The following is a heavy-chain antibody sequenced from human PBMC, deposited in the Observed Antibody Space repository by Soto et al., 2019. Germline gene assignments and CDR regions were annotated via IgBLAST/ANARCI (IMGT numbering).Heavy chain of an antibody. J-gene: IGHJ6*02. CDR2: VILIFGTA. D-gene: IGHD4-4*01. CDR1: GGTFSSYA. V-gene: IGHV1-69*06. Sequence: QVQLVQSGAEVKKPGSSVKVSCKASGGTFSSYAISWVRQAPGQGLEWMGGVILIFGTANYAQKFQGRVTLTEDNSTRTAFMGLSSLRSEDAAVYYCARGAPHYSILLSYYYRLDVCGQGTTGTVSS. CDR3: ARGAPHYSILLSYYYRLDV.